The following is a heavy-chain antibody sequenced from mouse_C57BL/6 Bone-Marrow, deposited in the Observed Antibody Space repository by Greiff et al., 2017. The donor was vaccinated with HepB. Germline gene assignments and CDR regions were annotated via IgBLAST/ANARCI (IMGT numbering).Heavy chain of an antibody. V-gene: IGHV1-53*01. J-gene: IGHJ2*01. D-gene: IGHD1-1*01. CDR3: ARCYYGSSPDFDY. CDR1: GYTFTSYW. Sequence: QVQLQQPGTELVKPGASVKLSCTASGYTFTSYWMHWVKQRPGQGLEWIGNINPSNGGTNYNEKFKSKATLTVDKSSSTAYMQLSSLTSEDAAVYYGARCYYGSSPDFDYWGQGTTLTVSS. CDR2: INPSNGGT.